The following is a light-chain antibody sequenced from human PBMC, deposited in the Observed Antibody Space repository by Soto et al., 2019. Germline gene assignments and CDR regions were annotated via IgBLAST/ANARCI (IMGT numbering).Light chain of an antibody. CDR3: QEYNTWPWT. CDR1: QSVSSN. J-gene: IGKJ1*01. V-gene: IGKV3-15*01. CDR2: GAS. Sequence: EIMMTQSPATLSVYPGEKATLSCRASQSVSSNLAWYQQKPGQAPRLLIYGASSRATGIPARFSGSGSGTDFTLTISSLEPEDFAVYYCQEYNTWPWTSGQRTNVDIK.